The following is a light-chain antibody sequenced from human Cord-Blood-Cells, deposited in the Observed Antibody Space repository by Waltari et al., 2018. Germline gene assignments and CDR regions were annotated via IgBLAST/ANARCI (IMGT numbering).Light chain of an antibody. V-gene: IGKV3-15*01. J-gene: IGKJ2*03. CDR1: QTVRSN. CDR2: GAA. CDR3: QQYNNWPYS. Sequence: EIVMTQSPATLSVSPRERATLSCRASQTVRSNLAWYQQKPGQAPRLLIYGAATRATGIPARFSGRGSGTEFTLTISSLQSEDFAVYDCQQYNNWPYSFGQGTKLEIK.